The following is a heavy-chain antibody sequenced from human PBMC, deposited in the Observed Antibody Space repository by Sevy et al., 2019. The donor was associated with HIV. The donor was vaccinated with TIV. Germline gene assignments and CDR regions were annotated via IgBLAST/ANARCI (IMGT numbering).Heavy chain of an antibody. CDR2: IIPIFGTA. J-gene: IGHJ4*02. Sequence: ASVKVSCKASGGTFSSYAISWVRQAPGQGLEWMGGIIPIFGTANYAQKFQGRVTITADECTRTAYMELSSLRSEDTAVYDCAGGAGKVVVVPAAMRAYYFDYWGQGTLATVSS. CDR3: AGGAGKVVVVPAAMRAYYFDY. V-gene: IGHV1-69*13. CDR1: GGTFSSYA. D-gene: IGHD2-2*01.